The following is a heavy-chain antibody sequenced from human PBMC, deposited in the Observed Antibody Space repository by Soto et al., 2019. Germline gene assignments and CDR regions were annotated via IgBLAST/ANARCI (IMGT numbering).Heavy chain of an antibody. D-gene: IGHD2-21*01. CDR1: GYTFTNYD. Sequence: ASVKVSCKTSGYTFTNYDIPWLRQAPGQGLEWMGSLSVYSGHTNYAQNLQSRIITTTDTSKSTAYLDLMSLTTDDTDVYLCERGDAVVVHAGFDPGGR. CDR2: LSVYSGHT. J-gene: IGHJ2*01. V-gene: IGHV1-18*01. CDR3: ERGDAVVVHAGFDP.